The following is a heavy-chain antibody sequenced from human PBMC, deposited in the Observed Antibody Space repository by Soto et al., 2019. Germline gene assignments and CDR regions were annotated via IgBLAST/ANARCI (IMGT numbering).Heavy chain of an antibody. CDR1: GFSLTTDAVG. J-gene: IGHJ4*02. CDR3: AHVYWVAAGIRYYFDY. Sequence: QITLKESGPTLVKPTQTLTLTCTFSGFSLTTDAVGVGWIRQPPGKALEWLALIYWDDDKRYSPSLKSRLTITKDASRKQVVLTLTNMDPADTATYYCAHVYWVAAGIRYYFDYWGQGTLVTVSS. V-gene: IGHV2-5*02. CDR2: IYWDDDK. D-gene: IGHD1-1*01.